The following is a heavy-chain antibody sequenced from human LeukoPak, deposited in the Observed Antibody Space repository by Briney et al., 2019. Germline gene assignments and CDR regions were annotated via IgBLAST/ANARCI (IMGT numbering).Heavy chain of an antibody. D-gene: IGHD6-13*01. V-gene: IGHV1-69*13. J-gene: IGHJ4*02. CDR1: GGTFSSYA. CDR2: IIPIFGTA. Sequence: SVKVSCKASGGTFSSYAISWVQQAPGQGLEWMGGIIPIFGTANYAQKFQGRVTITADESTSTAYMELSSLRSEDTAVYYCARGVLAAAGQPYYFDYWGQGTLVTVSS. CDR3: ARGVLAAAGQPYYFDY.